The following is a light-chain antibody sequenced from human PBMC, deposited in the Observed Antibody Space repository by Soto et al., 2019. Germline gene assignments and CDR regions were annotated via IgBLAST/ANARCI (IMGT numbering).Light chain of an antibody. J-gene: IGLJ3*02. V-gene: IGLV2-8*01. CDR1: SSDVGSYDY. CDR2: EVN. Sequence: QSVLTQPPSASGSPGQSVTISCTGTSSDVGSYDYVSWYQQHPGNAPKLMVFEVNKRPSGVPDRFSGSKSGNTASLTVSGLQAEDEADYYCQSYDSRLSGPVFGGGTKLTVL. CDR3: QSYDSRLSGPV.